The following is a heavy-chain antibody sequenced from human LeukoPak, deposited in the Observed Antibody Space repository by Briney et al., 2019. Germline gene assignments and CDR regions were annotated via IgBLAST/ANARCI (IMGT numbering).Heavy chain of an antibody. CDR2: ISSNGGST. D-gene: IGHD6-19*01. Sequence: PGGSLRLSCAASGFTFSSYAMHWVRQAPGKGLEYVSAISSNGGSTYYANSVKGRFTISRDNSKNTLYLQMGSLRAEDMAVYYCARAGGWHGGGINFDYWGQGTLVTVSS. CDR1: GFTFSSYA. CDR3: ARAGGWHGGGINFDY. J-gene: IGHJ4*02. V-gene: IGHV3-64*01.